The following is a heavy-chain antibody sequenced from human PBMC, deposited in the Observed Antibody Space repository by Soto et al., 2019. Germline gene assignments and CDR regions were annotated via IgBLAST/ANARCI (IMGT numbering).Heavy chain of an antibody. CDR2: IIPIFGTA. D-gene: IGHD3-9*01. CDR1: GGTFSSYA. J-gene: IGHJ4*02. V-gene: IGHV1-69*01. Sequence: QVQLVQSGAEVKKPVSSVNVSCKASGGTFSSYAISWVRQAPGQGLEWMGGIIPIFGTANYAQKFQGRVTITADESTSTAYMELSSLRSEDTAVYYCARSPAILNGYYHFDYWGQGALVTVSS. CDR3: ARSPAILNGYYHFDY.